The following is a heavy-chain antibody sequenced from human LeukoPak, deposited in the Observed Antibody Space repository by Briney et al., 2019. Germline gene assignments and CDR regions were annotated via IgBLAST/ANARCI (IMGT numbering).Heavy chain of an antibody. CDR2: ISGSGGST. D-gene: IGHD3-16*01. J-gene: IGHJ4*02. CDR3: PKDGRFGFFNS. V-gene: IGHV3-23*01. Sequence: GGSLRLSCAASGFTFSSYAMSWVRQAPGKGLEWVSAISGSGGSTYYADSVKGRFTISRDNSKNTLYLQMNSLRAEDTAVYYLPKDGRFGFFNSGGRGTLSPSPQ. CDR1: GFTFSSYA.